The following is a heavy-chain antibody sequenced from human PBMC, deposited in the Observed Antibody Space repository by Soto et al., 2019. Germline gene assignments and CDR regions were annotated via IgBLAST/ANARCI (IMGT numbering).Heavy chain of an antibody. CDR2: INPNSGGT. Sequence: ASVNVSFKASGYTFTGYYMHWVRQAAGQGLEWMGWINPNSGGTNYAQKFQGWVTMTRDTSISTAYMELSRLKSDDTAVYYCARAGGGGNDDWEYHFDYWGQGTLVTVSS. V-gene: IGHV1-2*04. CDR1: GYTFTGYY. CDR3: ARAGGGGNDDWEYHFDY. D-gene: IGHD2-15*01. J-gene: IGHJ4*02.